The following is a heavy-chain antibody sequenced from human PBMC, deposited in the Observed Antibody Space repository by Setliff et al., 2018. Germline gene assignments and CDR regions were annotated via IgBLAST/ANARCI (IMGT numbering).Heavy chain of an antibody. Sequence: SETLSLTCTVSPGSISGHYWCWFRQAPGKGLEWIGYRHDNGERDYNPSLGSRVTISVDTSKNQFSLMLTSVTAADTAIYYCAGRPQNTPMGPCDYWGQGTLVTVSS. J-gene: IGHJ4*02. V-gene: IGHV4-59*11. D-gene: IGHD5-18*01. CDR2: RHDNGER. CDR3: AGRPQNTPMGPCDY. CDR1: PGSISGHY.